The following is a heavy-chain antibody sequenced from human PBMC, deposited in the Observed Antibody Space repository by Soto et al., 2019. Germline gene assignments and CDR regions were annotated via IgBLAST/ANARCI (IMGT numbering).Heavy chain of an antibody. CDR1: GFTFSSYG. J-gene: IGHJ4*02. Sequence: GGSLRLSCAASGFTFSSYGMHWVRQAPGKGLEWVAVIWYDGSNKYYADSVKGRFTISRDNSKNTLYLQMNSLRAEDTAVYYCARERSTVTKTIDYWGQGTLVTVSS. D-gene: IGHD4-17*01. CDR3: ARERSTVTKTIDY. CDR2: IWYDGSNK. V-gene: IGHV3-33*01.